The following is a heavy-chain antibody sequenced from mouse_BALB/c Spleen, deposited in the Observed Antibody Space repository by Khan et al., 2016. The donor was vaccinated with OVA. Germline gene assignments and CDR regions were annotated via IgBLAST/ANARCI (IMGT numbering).Heavy chain of an antibody. Sequence: EVQLQESGPGLVKPSQSLSLTCTVTGYSITSGYGWHWIRQFPGNKLEWMGYIRYSGSTNYNPSLKSRISITRDTSKNQFFLQLNSVTTEDTATYDCARTARIKYWGQGTTLTVSS. V-gene: IGHV3-1*02. J-gene: IGHJ2*01. CDR3: ARTARIKY. D-gene: IGHD1-2*01. CDR1: GYSITSGYG. CDR2: IRYSGST.